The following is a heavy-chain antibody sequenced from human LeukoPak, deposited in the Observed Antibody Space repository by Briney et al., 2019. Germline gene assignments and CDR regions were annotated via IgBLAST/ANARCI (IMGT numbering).Heavy chain of an antibody. CDR1: GGSISSSSYY. J-gene: IGHJ3*02. D-gene: IGHD3-3*01. CDR2: IYYSGST. Sequence: SETLSLTCTVSGGSISSSSYYWGWIRQPPGKGLEWIGSIYYSGSTYYNPSLKSRVTISVDTSKNQFSLKLSSVTAADTAVYYCARVADPITYYDFWSGLGNDAFDIWGQGTMVTVSS. V-gene: IGHV4-39*07. CDR3: ARVADPITYYDFWSGLGNDAFDI.